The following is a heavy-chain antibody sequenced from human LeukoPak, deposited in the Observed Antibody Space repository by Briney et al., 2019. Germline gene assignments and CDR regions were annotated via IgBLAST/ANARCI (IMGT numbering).Heavy chain of an antibody. CDR1: GFTFSSYW. Sequence: GGSLRLSCAASGFTFSSYWMHWVRQAPGKGLVWVSRINTDGSSTNYADSVKGRFTVSRDNAKKLLFLQMDGLRAEDTALCYCSRPLSFGELFRLDDWGQGTLVTVSS. CDR3: SRPLSFGELFRLDD. D-gene: IGHD3-10*01. V-gene: IGHV3-74*01. J-gene: IGHJ4*02. CDR2: INTDGSST.